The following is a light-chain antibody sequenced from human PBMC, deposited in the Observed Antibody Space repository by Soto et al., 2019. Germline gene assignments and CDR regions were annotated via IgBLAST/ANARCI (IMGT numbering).Light chain of an antibody. CDR2: GAS. CDR3: QQYGSSGT. V-gene: IGKV3-20*01. Sequence: EIVLTQSPGTLSLSPGERATLSCRASQSVSNNYLAWYQQKPGQAPRLLIYGASSRATGIPDRFSGSGSGTDFSLTISRLEPEDFAVYYCQQYGSSGTCGQGTKVEIK. CDR1: QSVSNNY. J-gene: IGKJ1*01.